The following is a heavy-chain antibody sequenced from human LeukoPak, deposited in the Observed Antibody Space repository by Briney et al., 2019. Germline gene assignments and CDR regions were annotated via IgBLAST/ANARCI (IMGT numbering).Heavy chain of an antibody. CDR2: IYYSGST. CDR1: GGSISSGGYY. CDR3: ARDPYGDYGYYYGMDV. D-gene: IGHD4-17*01. V-gene: IGHV4-31*03. Sequence: PSETLSLTCTVSGGSISSGGYYWSWIRQHPGKGLEWIGYIYYSGSTYYNPSLKSRVTISVDTSKNQFSLKLSSVTAADTAVYYCARDPYGDYGYYYGMDVWGQGTTVTVSS. J-gene: IGHJ6*02.